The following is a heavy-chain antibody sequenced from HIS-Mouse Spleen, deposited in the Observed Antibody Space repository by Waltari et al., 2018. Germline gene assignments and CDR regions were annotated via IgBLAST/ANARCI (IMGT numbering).Heavy chain of an antibody. V-gene: IGHV4-39*07. CDR2: IHYSGST. Sequence: QLQLQESGPGLVKPSETLSLTCTVSGGSISSSSDYWGWIRQPPGKGLEWNGSIHYSGSTYYNPSLKSRVTISVDTSKNQFSLKLSSVTAADSAVYYCARVYDSRYYFDYWGQGTLVTVSS. CDR1: GGSISSSSDY. J-gene: IGHJ4*02. CDR3: ARVYDSRYYFDY. D-gene: IGHD3-22*01.